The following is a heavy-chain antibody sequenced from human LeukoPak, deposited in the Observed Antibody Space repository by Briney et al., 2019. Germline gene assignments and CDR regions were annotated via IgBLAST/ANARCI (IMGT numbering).Heavy chain of an antibody. CDR1: GGTFSSYA. V-gene: IGHV1-69*13. CDR3: ARDWHIVVVTAITSYYGMDV. D-gene: IGHD2-21*02. CDR2: IIPIFGTA. J-gene: IGHJ6*02. Sequence: GASVKVSCKASGGTFSSYAISWVRQAPGQGLEWMGGIIPIFGTANYAQKFQGRVTITADESTSTAYMELSSLRSEDTAVYYCARDWHIVVVTAITSYYGMDVWGQGTTVTVSS.